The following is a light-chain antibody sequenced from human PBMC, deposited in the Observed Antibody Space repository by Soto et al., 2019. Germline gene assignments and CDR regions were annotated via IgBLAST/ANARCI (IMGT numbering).Light chain of an antibody. Sequence: QSALPQPASVSGSPGQSITISGSGTSSDIGGSYHVSWHQQHPGKAPKLIIYDVTNRPSGVSNRFSGSKTGNTASLINSGLQAEDEADYYGSSYTSTSSDIFGSGTKLTVL. V-gene: IGLV2-14*03. J-gene: IGLJ1*01. CDR1: SSDIGGSYH. CDR2: DVT. CDR3: SSYTSTSSDI.